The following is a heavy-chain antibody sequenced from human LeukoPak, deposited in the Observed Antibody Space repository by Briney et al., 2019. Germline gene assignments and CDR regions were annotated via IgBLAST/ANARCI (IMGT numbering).Heavy chain of an antibody. Sequence: QPGRSLRLSCAASGFTFSSYGMHWVRQAPGKGLEWVAVVWYDGSNKYYADSVKGRFTISRDNSKNTLYLQMNSLRAEDTAVYYCAKELQLYQLLYWFDPWGQGTLVTVSS. V-gene: IGHV3-33*06. J-gene: IGHJ5*02. CDR1: GFTFSSYG. D-gene: IGHD2-2*01. CDR3: AKELQLYQLLYWFDP. CDR2: VWYDGSNK.